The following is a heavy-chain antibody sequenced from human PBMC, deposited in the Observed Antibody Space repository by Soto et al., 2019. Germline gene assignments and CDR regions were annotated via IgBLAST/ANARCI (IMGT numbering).Heavy chain of an antibody. D-gene: IGHD3-16*01. V-gene: IGHV4-39*01. Sequence: KTSETLSLTCTVSGGSISSSSYYWGWIRQPPGKGLEWIGSIYYSGSTYYNPSLKSRVTISVDTSKNQFSLKLSSVTAADTAVYYCARQIDHDYGYVSYYFDYWGQGTLVTVSS. CDR3: ARQIDHDYGYVSYYFDY. CDR2: IYYSGST. J-gene: IGHJ4*02. CDR1: GGSISSSSYY.